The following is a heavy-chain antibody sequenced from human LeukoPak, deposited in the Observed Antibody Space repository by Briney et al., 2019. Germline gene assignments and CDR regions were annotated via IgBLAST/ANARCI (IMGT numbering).Heavy chain of an antibody. D-gene: IGHD2-2*01. V-gene: IGHV3-74*01. CDR2: LDTDGSDT. CDR3: ARDRYPAAREFDY. Sequence: GSLRLSCTASGFTFSNYWMHWVRQTPGKGLVWVSRLDTDGSDTSYAGSVKGRFTISRDNAKNTLYLQMNNLRAEDTAMYHCARDRYPAAREFDYWGQGTLVTVSS. CDR1: GFTFSNYW. J-gene: IGHJ4*02.